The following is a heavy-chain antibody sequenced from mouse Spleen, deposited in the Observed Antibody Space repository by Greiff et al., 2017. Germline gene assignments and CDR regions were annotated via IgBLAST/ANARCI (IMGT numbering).Heavy chain of an antibody. V-gene: IGHV5-9-2*01. CDR1: GFTFSSYG. Sequence: EVQVVESGGGLVKPGGSLKLSCAASGFTFSSYGMSWVRQTPEKRLEWVATISGGGSYTYYPDSVKGRFTISRDNAKNNLYLQMSSLRSEDTALYYCARHGTTATYFDYWGQGTTLTVSS. CDR2: ISGGGSYT. CDR3: ARHGTTATYFDY. J-gene: IGHJ2*01. D-gene: IGHD1-2*01.